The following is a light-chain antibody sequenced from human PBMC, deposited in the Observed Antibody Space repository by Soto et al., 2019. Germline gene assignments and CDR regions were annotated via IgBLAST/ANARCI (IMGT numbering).Light chain of an antibody. Sequence: DIQMTQSPSTLSGSVGDRVTITCRASQTISSWLAWYQQKPGKAPKLLIYKASTLKSGVSSRFSGSGSGTEFTVTISSLQRDYFATYSCRHYNSYSAAFCQGAKVELK. CDR2: KAS. CDR1: QTISSW. CDR3: RHYNSYSAA. J-gene: IGKJ1*01. V-gene: IGKV1-5*03.